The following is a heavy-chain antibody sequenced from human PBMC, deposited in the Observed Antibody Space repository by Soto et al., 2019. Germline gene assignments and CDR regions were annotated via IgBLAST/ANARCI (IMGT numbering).Heavy chain of an antibody. V-gene: IGHV3-48*02. CDR2: ISSTSTTM. J-gene: IGHJ6*02. CDR3: ATDWSAIAYGLDV. CDR1: GFSFSPYG. D-gene: IGHD3-3*01. Sequence: GGSLRLSCEASGFSFSPYGMNWVRQALGRGLEWISYISSTSTTMYYSDSVKGRCAISRDDARNSLSLEMNYLRDDDTAVYYCATDWSAIAYGLDVWGQGTTVTVSS.